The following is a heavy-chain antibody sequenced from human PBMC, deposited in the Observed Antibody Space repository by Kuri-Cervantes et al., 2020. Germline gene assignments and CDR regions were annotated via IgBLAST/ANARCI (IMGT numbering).Heavy chain of an antibody. Sequence: GGSLRLSCAASGFTFSSYAMSWVRQAPGKGLEWVSAISGSGGSTYYADSVKGRFTISRDNSKNTLYLRMNSLRAEDTAVYYCASGGVVPAALFVYWGQGTLVTVSS. CDR3: ASGGVVPAALFVY. CDR2: ISGSGGST. V-gene: IGHV3-23*01. CDR1: GFTFSSYA. J-gene: IGHJ4*02. D-gene: IGHD2-2*01.